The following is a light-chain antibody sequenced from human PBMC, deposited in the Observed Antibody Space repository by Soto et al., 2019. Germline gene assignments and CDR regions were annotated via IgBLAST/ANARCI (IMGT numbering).Light chain of an antibody. CDR2: GAS. CDR3: QQYGGSPLYT. V-gene: IGKV3-20*01. Sequence: IVLTQSPGTLSLSPGDRATLSCRASQSVSSSDLAWYQQKPGQAPRLLIYGASTSATGIPDRFSGSGSGTDFTLTISRLEPEDFAVYYCQQYGGSPLYTFGKGTKLEIK. J-gene: IGKJ2*01. CDR1: QSVSSSD.